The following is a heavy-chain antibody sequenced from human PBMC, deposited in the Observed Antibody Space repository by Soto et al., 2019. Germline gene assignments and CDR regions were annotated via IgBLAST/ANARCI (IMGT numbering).Heavy chain of an antibody. J-gene: IGHJ3*02. CDR2: INPATGAA. CDR3: ARGGGVGVAGSAAFDM. V-gene: IGHV1-2*02. Sequence: QLHLVQSGAVVKKPGASVTVSCSASGYPVTAYYMHWVRQAPGRGLEGMGGINPATGAAKDTQTLQGRVTMTRDTSTSTVFMELSGLTSEDTAVFYCARGGGVGVAGSAAFDMWGQGTLVTVSS. CDR1: GYPVTAYY. D-gene: IGHD3-3*01.